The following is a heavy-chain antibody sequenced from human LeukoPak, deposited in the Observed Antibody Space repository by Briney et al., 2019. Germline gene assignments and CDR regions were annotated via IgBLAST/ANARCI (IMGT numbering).Heavy chain of an antibody. CDR1: GYTFTGYY. CDR2: IIPIFGTA. J-gene: IGHJ4*02. Sequence: ASVKVSCKASGYTFTGYYMHWVRQAPGQGLEWMGGIIPIFGTANYAQKFQGRVTITADESTSTAYMELSSLRSEDTAVYYCARDWGRDDDYWGQGTLSPSPQ. D-gene: IGHD5-24*01. V-gene: IGHV1-69*13. CDR3: ARDWGRDDDY.